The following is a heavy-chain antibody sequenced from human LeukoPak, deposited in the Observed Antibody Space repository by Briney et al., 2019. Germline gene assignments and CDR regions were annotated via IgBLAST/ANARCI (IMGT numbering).Heavy chain of an antibody. CDR1: GGSISSSSDY. CDR3: ARAGITIFGVVIISVFDP. D-gene: IGHD3-3*01. V-gene: IGHV4-39*07. Sequence: SETLSLTRTVSGGSISSSSDYWGWIRQPPGKGLEWLGSMYYSGRTYYTPSLKSRVTISVDTSKNQFSLKLSSVTAADTAVYYCARAGITIFGVVIISVFDPWGQGTLVTVSS. CDR2: MYYSGRT. J-gene: IGHJ5*02.